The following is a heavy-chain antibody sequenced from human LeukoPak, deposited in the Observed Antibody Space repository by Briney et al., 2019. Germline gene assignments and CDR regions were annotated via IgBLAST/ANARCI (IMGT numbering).Heavy chain of an antibody. V-gene: IGHV4-34*01. CDR3: ARADYGDYVF. J-gene: IGHJ4*02. CDR1: GGSFSGYY. D-gene: IGHD4-17*01. CDR2: INHSGST. Sequence: SETLSLTCAVYGGSFSGYYWSWIRQPPGKGLEWIGEINHSGSTNYNPSLKSRLNMSIDTSKNQFSLKLTSVTAPDTAVYYCARADYGDYVFWGQGTLVTVSS.